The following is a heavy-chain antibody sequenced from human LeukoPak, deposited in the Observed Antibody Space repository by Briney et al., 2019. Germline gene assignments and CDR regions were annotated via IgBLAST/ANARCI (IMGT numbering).Heavy chain of an antibody. CDR2: IKQDGSEK. CDR3: ARAQFDS. Sequence: GGSLRLSCAASGFTFSSHWMKWVRQAPGKGLEWVANIKQDGSEKYYVDSVKGRFTISRDNAKNSLYLQMNSLRAEDTAVYYCARAQFDSWGQGTLVTVSS. V-gene: IGHV3-7*04. CDR1: GFTFSSHW. J-gene: IGHJ4*02.